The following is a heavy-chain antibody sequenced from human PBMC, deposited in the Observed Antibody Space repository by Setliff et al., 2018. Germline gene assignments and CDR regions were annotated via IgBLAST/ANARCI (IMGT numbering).Heavy chain of an antibody. CDR1: GFTFSNYW. CDR3: ARGPWKHSAYYYYYYMDV. CDR2: INGDGSST. J-gene: IGHJ6*03. Sequence: PGGSLRLSCEASGFTFSNYWMHWVRQGPGKPLVWVSRINGDGSSTTYADSVKGRFTISRDNAKNTLFLQMNSLRAEDTAVYYCARGPWKHSAYYYYYYMDVWGKGTTVTVS. D-gene: IGHD1-1*01. V-gene: IGHV3-74*01.